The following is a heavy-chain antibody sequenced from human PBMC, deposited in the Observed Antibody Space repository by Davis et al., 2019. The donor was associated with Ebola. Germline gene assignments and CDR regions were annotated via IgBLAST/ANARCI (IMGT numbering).Heavy chain of an antibody. CDR2: IYSGDSDT. CDR1: GYSFTTYW. V-gene: IGHV5-51*01. D-gene: IGHD3-22*01. CDR3: AKQESLYGSSDY. J-gene: IGHJ4*02. Sequence: GGSLRLSCKGSGYSFTTYWIAWVRQMPGKGLEWMGIIYSGDSDTRYRPSFEGQVTISVDRSISTAYLQWSSLKASDTAMYYCAKQESLYGSSDYWGQGTLVTVSS.